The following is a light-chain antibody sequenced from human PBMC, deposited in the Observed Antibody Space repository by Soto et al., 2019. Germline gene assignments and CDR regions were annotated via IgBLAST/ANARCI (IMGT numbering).Light chain of an antibody. CDR3: AAWDDSLSGVV. Sequence: QSVLTQPPSASGTPGQRVTISCSGSSSNIGSNYVYWYQQLPGTAPKLLIYRNNQRPSGVPDRFSGSKSGTSASLAISGLLSEDEADSYCAAWDDSLSGVVFGGGTKLTVL. CDR1: SSNIGSNY. J-gene: IGLJ2*01. CDR2: RNN. V-gene: IGLV1-47*01.